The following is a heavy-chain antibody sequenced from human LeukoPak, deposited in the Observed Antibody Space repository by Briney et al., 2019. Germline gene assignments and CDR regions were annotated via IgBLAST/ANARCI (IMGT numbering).Heavy chain of an antibody. V-gene: IGHV3-30-3*01. CDR1: GFTFSSYA. CDR3: ASHHQGEWLSRFDY. CDR2: ISYDGSNK. Sequence: GGSLRLSCAASGFTFSSYAMHWVRQAPGKGLEWVAVISYDGSNKYYADSVKGRFTISRDNSKNTLYLQMNSLRAEDTAVYYCASHHQGEWLSRFDYWGQGTLVTVSS. J-gene: IGHJ4*02. D-gene: IGHD3-3*01.